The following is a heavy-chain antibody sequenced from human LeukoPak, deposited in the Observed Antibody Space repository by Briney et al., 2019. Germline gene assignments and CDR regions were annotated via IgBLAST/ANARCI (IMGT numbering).Heavy chain of an antibody. CDR3: AKETTGYSSSWIDY. CDR2: IWYDGSNK. Sequence: GGSLRLSCAASGFTFSSYGMHWVRQAPGKGLEWVAVIWYDGSNKYYADSVKGRFTISRDNSKNTLYLQMNRLRAEDPAVYYCAKETTGYSSSWIDYWGQGTLVTVSS. CDR1: GFTFSSYG. D-gene: IGHD6-13*01. V-gene: IGHV3-33*06. J-gene: IGHJ4*02.